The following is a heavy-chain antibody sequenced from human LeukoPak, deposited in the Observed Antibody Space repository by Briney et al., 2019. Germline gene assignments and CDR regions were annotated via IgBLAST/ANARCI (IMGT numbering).Heavy chain of an antibody. D-gene: IGHD3-22*01. J-gene: IGHJ4*02. CDR3: GRDQKNFGGNYYESSGAGV. CDR2: ISSSSSYI. Sequence: GGSLRLSCAASGFTFSSYSMNWVRQAPGKGLEWVSSISSSSSYIYYADSVKGRFTISRDNAKNSLYLQMNSLRAEDTAVYYFGRDQKNFGGNYYESSGAGVWGQGTLVTVSS. CDR1: GFTFSSYS. V-gene: IGHV3-21*01.